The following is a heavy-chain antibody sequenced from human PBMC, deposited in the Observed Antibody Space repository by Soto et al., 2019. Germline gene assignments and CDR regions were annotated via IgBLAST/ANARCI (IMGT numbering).Heavy chain of an antibody. Sequence: PGGSLRLSCAASGFTFSSYEMNWVRQAPGKGLEWVSYISSSGSTIYYADSVKGRFTISRDNAKNSLYLQMNSLRAEDTAVYYCARDRIPYYYDSSGYSGAFDIWGQGTMVTVS. CDR2: ISSSGSTI. CDR1: GFTFSSYE. CDR3: ARDRIPYYYDSSGYSGAFDI. V-gene: IGHV3-48*03. D-gene: IGHD3-22*01. J-gene: IGHJ3*02.